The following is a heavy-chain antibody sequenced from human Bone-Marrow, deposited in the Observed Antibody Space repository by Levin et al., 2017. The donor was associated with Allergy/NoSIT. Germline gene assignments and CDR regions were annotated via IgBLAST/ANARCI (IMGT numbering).Heavy chain of an antibody. CDR1: GLTFSTYW. D-gene: IGHD4-17*01. V-gene: IGHV3-7*01. Sequence: GGSLRLSCVGSGLTFSTYWMSWVRQAPGKGLEWVANIKQDGSEKYYVDSVKGRFTISRDNAKNSLYLQVNSLRVDDTAMYYCAAYGDSAVRAGPRTPNYYWYGMDVWGQGTTVTVSS. CDR2: IKQDGSEK. CDR3: AAYGDSAVRAGPRTPNYYWYGMDV. J-gene: IGHJ6*02.